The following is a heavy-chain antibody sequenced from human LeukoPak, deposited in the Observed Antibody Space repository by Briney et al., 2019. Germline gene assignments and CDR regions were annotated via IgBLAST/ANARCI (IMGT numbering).Heavy chain of an antibody. V-gene: IGHV5-51*01. CDR1: GYTFENYW. J-gene: IGHJ5*02. CDR2: IYPDDSDT. Sequence: GESLKISCRSSGYTFENYWIAWVRQLPGQGLDWMGIIYPDDSDTTYNPSFEGHVTISVDKSIKTAYLQWDSLEASDTAIYYCARQGVAVAGTLWLDPWGQGTLVTVSS. CDR3: ARQGVAVAGTLWLDP. D-gene: IGHD6-19*01.